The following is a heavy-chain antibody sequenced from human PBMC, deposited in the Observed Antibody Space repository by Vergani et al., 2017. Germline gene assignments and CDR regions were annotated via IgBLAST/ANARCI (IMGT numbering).Heavy chain of an antibody. Sequence: QVQLQQWGAGLLKPSETLSLTCAVYGGSFSGYYWSWIRQPPGKGLEWIGEINHSGSTNNNPSLKSRVTISVDTSKNQFSLTPSSVTAAVTGVYYCARWLLRYGTYRGGSPGMDVWGQGTTVTVSS. CDR3: ARWLLRYGTYRGGSPGMDV. J-gene: IGHJ6*02. CDR1: GGSFSGYY. V-gene: IGHV4-34*01. CDR2: INHSGST. D-gene: IGHD3-9*01.